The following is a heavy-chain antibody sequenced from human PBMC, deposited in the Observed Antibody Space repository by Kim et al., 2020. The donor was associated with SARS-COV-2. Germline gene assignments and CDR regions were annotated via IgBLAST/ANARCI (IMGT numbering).Heavy chain of an antibody. CDR3: ARALYASGSYHASGMDV. J-gene: IGHJ6*02. CDR2: ISSGSTYI. D-gene: IGHD3-10*01. V-gene: IGHV3-21*01. Sequence: GGSLRLSCAASGFTFGSYSMNWVRQAPGKGLEWVSSISSGSTYINYADSAKGRFTISRDNAKNSLYLQMNSLRAGDTAVYYCARALYASGSYHASGMDVWGQGTTVIVSS. CDR1: GFTFGSYS.